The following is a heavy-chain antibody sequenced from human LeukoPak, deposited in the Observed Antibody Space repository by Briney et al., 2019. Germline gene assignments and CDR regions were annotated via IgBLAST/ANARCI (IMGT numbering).Heavy chain of an antibody. J-gene: IGHJ6*03. CDR1: GGTFSSYA. CDR2: IIPIFGTA. Sequence: SVKVSCKASGGTFSSYAISWVRQAPGQGLEWMGGIIPIFGTANYAQKFQGRVTITADESTSTAYMELSSLRSEDTAVYYCARARITMVRGVIIDYMDVWGKGTTVTVSS. D-gene: IGHD3-10*01. V-gene: IGHV1-69*13. CDR3: ARARITMVRGVIIDYMDV.